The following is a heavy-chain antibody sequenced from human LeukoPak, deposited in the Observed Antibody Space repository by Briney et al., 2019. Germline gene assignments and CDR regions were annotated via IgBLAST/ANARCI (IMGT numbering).Heavy chain of an antibody. CDR1: RFTFSRYD. J-gene: IGHJ3*02. CDR3: VRAPLGRCSDGFCYSDTLDI. CDR2: IGTAGDT. D-gene: IGHD2-15*01. Sequence: GGSLRLSCGAYRFTFSRYDMHWVRQATGRGLEWVSYIGTAGDTYYADSVKGRFTISRENAGNSLSLHMNSLRVGDTAVYYCVRAPLGRCSDGFCYSDTLDIWGRGTKVTVSS. V-gene: IGHV3-13*01.